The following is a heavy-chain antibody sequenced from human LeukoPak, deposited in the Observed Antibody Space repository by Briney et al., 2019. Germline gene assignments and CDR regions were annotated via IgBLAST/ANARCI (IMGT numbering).Heavy chain of an antibody. V-gene: IGHV3-30*02. CDR2: TRYDGSNK. J-gene: IGHJ4*02. D-gene: IGHD6-13*01. CDR1: GFTFSSYG. CDR3: AKSSSGEYFDY. Sequence: GGSLRLSCAASGFTFSSYGMHWVRQAPGKGLEWVAFTRYDGSNKYYADSVKGRFTISRDNSKNTLYLQMNSLRAEDTAVYYCAKSSSGEYFDYWGQGTLVTVSS.